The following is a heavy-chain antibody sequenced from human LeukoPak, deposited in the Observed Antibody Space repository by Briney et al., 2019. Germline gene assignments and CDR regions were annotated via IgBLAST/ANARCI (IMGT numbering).Heavy chain of an antibody. CDR1: GFTFSSYG. CDR2: IRYDGSNK. Sequence: QPGGSLRLSCAASGFTFSSYGMHWVRQAPGKGLEWVAFIRYDGSNKYYADSVKGRFTISRDNSKNTLYLQMNSLRAEDTAVYYCAKDDGPIAAAGTGGDYWGRGTLVTVSS. CDR3: AKDDGPIAAAGTGGDY. J-gene: IGHJ4*02. D-gene: IGHD6-13*01. V-gene: IGHV3-30*02.